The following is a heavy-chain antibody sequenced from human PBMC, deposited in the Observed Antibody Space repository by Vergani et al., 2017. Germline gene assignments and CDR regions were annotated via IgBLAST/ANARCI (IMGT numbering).Heavy chain of an antibody. Sequence: QVQLVQSGAEVKKPGASVKVSCKASGYTFTSYAMHWVRQAPGQRLEWMGWINAGNGNTKYSPKFQGRVTITRDTSASTAYMELSSLRSEDTAVYYCAREEFYDYVWGSYRWNDAFDIWGQGTMVTVSS. D-gene: IGHD3-16*02. CDR1: GYTFTSYA. J-gene: IGHJ3*02. CDR3: AREEFYDYVWGSYRWNDAFDI. CDR2: INAGNGNT. V-gene: IGHV1-3*01.